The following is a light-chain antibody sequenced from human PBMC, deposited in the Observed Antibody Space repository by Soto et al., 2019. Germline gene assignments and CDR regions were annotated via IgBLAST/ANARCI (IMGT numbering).Light chain of an antibody. Sequence: DIQMTQSPSTLSASVGDRVTRTCRASQSISSGLAWYQQKPGKAPRLLIYAASSLQSGVPSRFSGSGSGTDFTLTISCLQSEDFATYYCQQYYSFITFGQGTRLEIK. J-gene: IGKJ5*01. CDR3: QQYYSFIT. CDR2: AAS. CDR1: QSISSG. V-gene: IGKV1-5*01.